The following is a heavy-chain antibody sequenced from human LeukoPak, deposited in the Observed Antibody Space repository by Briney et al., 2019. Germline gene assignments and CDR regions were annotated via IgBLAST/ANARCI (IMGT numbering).Heavy chain of an antibody. CDR3: ARVDGGIVGDRYFQH. V-gene: IGHV4-31*01. CDR1: GGSISSGGYY. D-gene: IGHD1-26*01. CDR2: IYYSGST. J-gene: IGHJ1*01. Sequence: NPSQTLSLTCTVSGGSISSGGYYWSWIRQHPGKGLEWIGYIYYSGSTYYNPSLKSLVTISVDTSKNQFSLKLSSVTAADTAVYYCARVDGGIVGDRYFQHWGQSTLVTVSS.